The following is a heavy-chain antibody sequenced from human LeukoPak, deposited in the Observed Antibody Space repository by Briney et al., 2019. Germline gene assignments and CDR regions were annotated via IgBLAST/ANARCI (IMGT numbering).Heavy chain of an antibody. Sequence: PGGSLRLSCVASGFTFSSYWMSWVRQAPGKGLEWVANIKQDGSEKYYVDSVKGRFTIPRDNAKNSLYLQMSSLRAEDTAVYYCARGPVGQLLSPYFDYWGQGTLVTVSS. J-gene: IGHJ4*02. CDR3: ARGPVGQLLSPYFDY. CDR2: IKQDGSEK. CDR1: GFTFSSYW. D-gene: IGHD2-2*01. V-gene: IGHV3-7*02.